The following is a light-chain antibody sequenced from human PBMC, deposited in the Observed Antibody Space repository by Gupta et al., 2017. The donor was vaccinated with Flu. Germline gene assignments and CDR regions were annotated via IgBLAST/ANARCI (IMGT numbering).Light chain of an antibody. Sequence: EIVLTQSPATLSLSPGERATLSCRASQSVSSYLVWYQQKPGQPPRLLIYYASNRATGIPARFSGSGSGTDFTLTISSLEPEDSAVYYCQQRSNWPTLTFGGGTKVEIK. CDR1: QSVSSY. CDR2: YAS. J-gene: IGKJ4*01. V-gene: IGKV3-11*01. CDR3: QQRSNWPTLT.